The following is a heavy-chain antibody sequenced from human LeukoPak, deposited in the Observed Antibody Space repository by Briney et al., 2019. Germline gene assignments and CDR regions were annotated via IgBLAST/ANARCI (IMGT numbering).Heavy chain of an antibody. CDR1: GFTFRTDW. CDR2: ISDSGDGT. Sequence: GGSLRLSCVASGFTFRTDWMCWVRQAPGKGPEWVPGISDSGDGTYYAESVKGRFTISRDNSKNTVFLQMNSLRADDTAKYYCAKDKAPGSWHTPSDFWGQGTLVTVSS. J-gene: IGHJ4*02. V-gene: IGHV3-23*01. D-gene: IGHD6-13*01. CDR3: AKDKAPGSWHTPSDF.